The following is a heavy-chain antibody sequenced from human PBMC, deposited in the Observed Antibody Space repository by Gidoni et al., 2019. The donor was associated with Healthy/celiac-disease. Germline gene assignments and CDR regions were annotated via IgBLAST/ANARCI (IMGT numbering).Heavy chain of an antibody. D-gene: IGHD2-15*01. CDR3: ARFFRRGNTAPSKPRGHNWYFDL. CDR1: GGSFSGYY. Sequence: QVQLQQWGAGLLKPSETLSLTCAVYGGSFSGYYWSWIRQPPGQGLEWIGKINHSGSTNYNPSLKSRVTISVDTSKNQFSLKLSSVTAADTAVYYCARFFRRGNTAPSKPRGHNWYFDLWGRGTLVTVSS. V-gene: IGHV4-34*01. J-gene: IGHJ2*01. CDR2: INHSGST.